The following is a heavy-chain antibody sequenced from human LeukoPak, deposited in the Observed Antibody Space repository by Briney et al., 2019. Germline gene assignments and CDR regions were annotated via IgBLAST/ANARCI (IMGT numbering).Heavy chain of an antibody. J-gene: IGHJ4*02. CDR2: IKSKTDGGTI. V-gene: IGHV3-15*01. CDR3: ITETVLAMSGTWSYSEF. Sequence: GGSLRLSCAASGFSFINAWLSWVRQVPGKGLEWVGRIKSKTDGGTIDYAAPVKGRFTISRDDSKNTLYLQMNSLKIEDTAVYYCITETVLAMSGTWSYSEFWGQGALVTVSS. D-gene: IGHD6-19*01. CDR1: GFSFINAW.